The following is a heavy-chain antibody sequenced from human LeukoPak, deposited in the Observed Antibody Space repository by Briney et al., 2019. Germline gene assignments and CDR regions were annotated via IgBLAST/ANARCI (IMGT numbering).Heavy chain of an antibody. CDR2: TYYRSKWYY. V-gene: IGHV6-1*01. CDR1: GDSFSSNSAA. J-gene: IGHJ4*02. Sequence: SQTLSLTCAISGDSFSSNSAAWNWIRQSPSRGLEWLGRTYYRSKWYYDYAVAVKSRISINPDTSKNQFSLQLSSVTPEDTAVYYCARDPVGGSTIFDYWGQGTLVTVSS. CDR3: ARDPVGGSTIFDY. D-gene: IGHD1-26*01.